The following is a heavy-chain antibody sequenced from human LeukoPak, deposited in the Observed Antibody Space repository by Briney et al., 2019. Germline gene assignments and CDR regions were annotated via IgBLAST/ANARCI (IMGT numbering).Heavy chain of an antibody. Sequence: GGSLRLSCAASGLTFSSYGMNWVRQAPGKGLEWVAIISYDGNNKYYADSVKGRFTISRDNSKNTLYLQMNSLRAEDTAVYYCAKYGPDHLANCGGDCGKNYYGMHVWGQGTTVTVSS. CDR3: AKYGPDHLANCGGDCGKNYYGMHV. V-gene: IGHV3-30*18. CDR1: GLTFSSYG. J-gene: IGHJ6*02. CDR2: ISYDGNNK. D-gene: IGHD2-21*02.